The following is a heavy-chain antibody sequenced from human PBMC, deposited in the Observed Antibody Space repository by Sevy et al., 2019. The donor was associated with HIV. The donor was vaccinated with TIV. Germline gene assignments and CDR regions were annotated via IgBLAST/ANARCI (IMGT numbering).Heavy chain of an antibody. CDR3: VKAIAADGSF. CDR2: IKQDGSVK. J-gene: IGHJ4*02. V-gene: IGHV3-7*01. CDR1: GFTLNSYW. D-gene: IGHD6-13*01. Sequence: GGSLRLSCVASGFTLNSYWMSWVRQAPGKGLEWVANIKQDGSVKYYVNSVKGRFTISRDNARNLLYLQMNSLRVEDTALYYCVKAIAADGSFWGQGTLVTVSS.